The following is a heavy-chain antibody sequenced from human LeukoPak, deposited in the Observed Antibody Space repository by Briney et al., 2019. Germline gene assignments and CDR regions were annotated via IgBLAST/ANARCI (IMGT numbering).Heavy chain of an antibody. CDR3: ARERGYSCGKIDY. V-gene: IGHV3-48*03. CDR1: GFTFSSYE. Sequence: GGSLRLSCAASGFTFSSYEMNWVRQAPGKGLEWVSYISSSGSTIYYADSVKGRFTISRDNAKNSLYLQMNSLRAEDTAVYYCARERGYSCGKIDYWGQGTLVTVSS. CDR2: ISSSGSTI. J-gene: IGHJ4*02. D-gene: IGHD5-18*01.